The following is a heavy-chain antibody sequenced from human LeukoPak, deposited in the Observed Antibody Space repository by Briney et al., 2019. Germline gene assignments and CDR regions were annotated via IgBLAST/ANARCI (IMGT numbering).Heavy chain of an antibody. V-gene: IGHV3-74*01. CDR1: AFSMNDFW. CDR3: ARSGIGRGFDI. J-gene: IGHJ3*02. Sequence: GGSLRLSCAASAFSMNDFWMHWVRQGPGKGLEWVSRINEDATITTYADSVKGRFTVSRDNVKNMVYLDMNGLRGDDTAVYYCARSGIGRGFDIWGRGATLTVSS. D-gene: IGHD2/OR15-2a*01. CDR2: INEDATIT.